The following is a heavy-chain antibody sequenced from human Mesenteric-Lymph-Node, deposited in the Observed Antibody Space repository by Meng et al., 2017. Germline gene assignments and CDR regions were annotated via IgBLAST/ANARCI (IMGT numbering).Heavy chain of an antibody. CDR1: GVSISNHY. D-gene: IGHD2-15*01. V-gene: IGHV4-59*11. CDR2: IYYSGST. Sequence: SETLSLTCIISGVSISNHYWSWIRRPPGKGLEWIGYIYYSGSTHYTPSLKSRVTISVDTSKNQFSLQLSSVTAADTAVYYCARGDVVVVAATGWFDPWGQGTLVTVSS. J-gene: IGHJ5*02. CDR3: ARGDVVVVAATGWFDP.